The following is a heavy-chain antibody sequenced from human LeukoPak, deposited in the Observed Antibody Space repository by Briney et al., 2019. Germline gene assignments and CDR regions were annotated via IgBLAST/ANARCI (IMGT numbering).Heavy chain of an antibody. D-gene: IGHD6-19*01. Sequence: PAESLRLSCAASGVTFSSYSMSWVRQAPGKGLEWVSSISCSGGTTYYADSVKGRFTIYRDNPKNTLYLQMNSLSAEDTAVYYCAKDSTHCQWLVTAQYFQHWGQGALVTVSS. CDR3: AKDSTHCQWLVTAQYFQH. CDR2: ISCSGGTT. CDR1: GVTFSSYS. V-gene: IGHV3-23*01. J-gene: IGHJ1*01.